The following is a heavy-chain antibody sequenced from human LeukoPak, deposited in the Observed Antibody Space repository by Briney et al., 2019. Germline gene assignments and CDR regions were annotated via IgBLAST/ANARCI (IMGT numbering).Heavy chain of an antibody. CDR1: GGSISSYY. J-gene: IGHJ5*01. D-gene: IGHD4-17*01. V-gene: IGHV4-4*07. Sequence: PSETLSLTCTVSGGSISSYYWSWIRQPAGKGLEWIGRIYTSGSTNYNPSLKSRVTMSVDASKNQFSLKLSSVTAADTAVYYCARANDYGDYGWFDSWGQGALVTVSS. CDR3: ARANDYGDYGWFDS. CDR2: IYTSGST.